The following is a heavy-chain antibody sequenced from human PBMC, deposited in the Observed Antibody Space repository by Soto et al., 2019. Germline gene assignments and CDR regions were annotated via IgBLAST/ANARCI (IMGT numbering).Heavy chain of an antibody. CDR1: GFTFSSYG. D-gene: IGHD6-13*01. CDR3: ARAMGAAAGTRYYYYGMDV. Sequence: GGPLRLSCAASGFTFSSYGMHWVRQAPGKGLEWVAVIWYDGSNKYYADSVKGRFTISRDNSKNTLYLQMNSLRAEDTAVYYCARAMGAAAGTRYYYYGMDVWGQGTTVTVSS. V-gene: IGHV3-33*01. J-gene: IGHJ6*02. CDR2: IWYDGSNK.